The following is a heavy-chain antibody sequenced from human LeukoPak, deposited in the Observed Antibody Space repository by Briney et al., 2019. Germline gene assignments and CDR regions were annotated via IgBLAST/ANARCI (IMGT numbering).Heavy chain of an antibody. J-gene: IGHJ4*02. Sequence: ASVKVSFKASGYPFTGYYLHWVRQAPGQGLEWMGWINPNSGFTNYAQKFQGRVTMTRDTSNSTAYMELSRLRSDDTAVYYCARLADCSSSSCRSFDYWGQGTLVTVSS. CDR2: INPNSGFT. D-gene: IGHD2-2*01. CDR1: GYPFTGYY. CDR3: ARLADCSSSSCRSFDY. V-gene: IGHV1-2*02.